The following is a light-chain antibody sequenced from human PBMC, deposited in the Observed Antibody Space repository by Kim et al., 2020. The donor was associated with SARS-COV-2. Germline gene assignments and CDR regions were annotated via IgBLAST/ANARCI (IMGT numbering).Light chain of an antibody. V-gene: IGKV3-11*01. J-gene: IGKJ5*01. CDR1: QRVCRF. Sequence: LSPGERDTPSRWASQRVCRFLACYQTTPRLPPRLRIYGASNRAPGIPPRFSGSGAGTHFTLTISRLEPEDSAVYYCQQRTDWPITFGQGTRLEI. CDR2: GAS. CDR3: QQRTDWPIT.